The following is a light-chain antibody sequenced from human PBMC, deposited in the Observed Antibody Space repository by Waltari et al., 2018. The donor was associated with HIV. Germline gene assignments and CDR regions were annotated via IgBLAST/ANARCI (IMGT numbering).Light chain of an antibody. Sequence: DIQLTQSPSFLSASVGDRVTITCRAGQDISSYLAWYQQKPGKAPKLLIYAASTFQNGVPSRFSGSGSGTEFTLTISSLQPEDFATYYCQQLNSFPHTFGQG. CDR2: AAS. J-gene: IGKJ2*01. CDR1: QDISSY. V-gene: IGKV1-9*01. CDR3: QQLNSFPHT.